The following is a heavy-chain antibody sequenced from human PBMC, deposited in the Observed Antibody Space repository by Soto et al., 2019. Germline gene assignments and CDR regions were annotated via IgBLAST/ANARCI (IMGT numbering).Heavy chain of an antibody. D-gene: IGHD3-10*01. CDR2: IYPGDSDT. CDR1: GYIFTSYW. J-gene: IGHJ4*02. V-gene: IGHV5-51*01. CDR3: VRQGFLASHSDF. Sequence: PGESLKISCEGSGYIFTSYWIGWVRQMPGRGLEWVGIIYPGDSDTRYSPSFQGQVTISADKSINTAYLQWSSLRASDTAMYYCVRQGFLASHSDFWGQGTPVTVSS.